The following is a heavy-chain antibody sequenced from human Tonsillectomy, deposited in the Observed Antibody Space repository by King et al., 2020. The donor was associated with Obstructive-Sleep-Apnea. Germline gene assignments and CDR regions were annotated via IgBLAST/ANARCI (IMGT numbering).Heavy chain of an antibody. Sequence: QLVQSGAEVKKPGASVKVSCKTSGYIFTSYGISWVRQAPGQGLEWMGWISGYNAKTHYAQRLQGRVTMTIETSTTTVYMEVRSLISDDTAMYYCARTSGSHAFELWGQGTMVTVSS. V-gene: IGHV1-18*01. D-gene: IGHD1-26*01. CDR3: ARTSGSHAFEL. J-gene: IGHJ3*01. CDR1: GYIFTSYG. CDR2: ISGYNAKT.